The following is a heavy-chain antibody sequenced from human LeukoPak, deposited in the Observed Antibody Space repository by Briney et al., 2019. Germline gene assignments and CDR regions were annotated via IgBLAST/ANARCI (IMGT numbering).Heavy chain of an antibody. CDR1: GFTFSSYW. D-gene: IGHD6-25*01. CDR3: ARRSAAKDAFDI. Sequence: PGGSLRVSCAASGFTFSSYWMHWVRQAPGKGLVWVSRINSDGSSTSYADPVKGRFTISRDNAKNTLYLQMNSLRAEDTAVYYCARRSAAKDAFDIWGQGTMVTVSS. V-gene: IGHV3-74*01. J-gene: IGHJ3*02. CDR2: INSDGSST.